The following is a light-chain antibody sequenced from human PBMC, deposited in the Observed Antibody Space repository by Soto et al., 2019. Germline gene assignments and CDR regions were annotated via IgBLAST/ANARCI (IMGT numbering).Light chain of an antibody. CDR1: SSNIGAGYD. J-gene: IGLJ2*01. Sequence: QSVLTQPPSVSGAPGQRGTISCTGSSSNIGAGYDVHWYQQLPGTAPKLLIYGNSNRPSGVPDRFSGSKSGTSASLAITGIQAEDEADYYCQSYDSSLSAVVFGGGTKLTVL. CDR2: GNS. V-gene: IGLV1-40*01. CDR3: QSYDSSLSAVV.